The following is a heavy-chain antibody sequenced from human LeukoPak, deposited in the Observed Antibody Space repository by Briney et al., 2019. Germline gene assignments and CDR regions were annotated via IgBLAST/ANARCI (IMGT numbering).Heavy chain of an antibody. D-gene: IGHD2-2*01. J-gene: IGHJ5*02. V-gene: IGHV1-3*01. CDR2: ISAGNGNT. CDR3: ARGGYCSSTSCTTNWFDP. CDR1: GYTFTSYA. Sequence: ASVKVSCKASGYTFTSYAMHWVRQAPGQRLEWMGWISAGNGNTKYSQKFQGRVTITADVSTSTAYMELSSLRSEDTAVYYCARGGYCSSTSCTTNWFDPWGQGTLVTVSS.